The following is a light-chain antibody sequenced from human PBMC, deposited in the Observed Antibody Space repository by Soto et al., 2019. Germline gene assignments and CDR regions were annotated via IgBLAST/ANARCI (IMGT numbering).Light chain of an antibody. J-gene: IGKJ5*01. CDR1: QSVSSS. V-gene: IGKV3-15*01. CDR3: QHYSNWPA. CDR2: GAS. Sequence: IVLSQSPIALSLSPGSTPALSVRASQSVSSSLAWYQQRPGRPPSLLIYGASTRATGISARFSGSGSGTEFTLTISSLQSEDFAVYYCQHYSNWPAFGQGTRLEI.